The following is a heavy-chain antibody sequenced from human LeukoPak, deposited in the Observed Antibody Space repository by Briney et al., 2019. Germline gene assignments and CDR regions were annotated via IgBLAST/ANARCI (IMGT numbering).Heavy chain of an antibody. CDR1: GGSISSSSYY. CDR3: ARAVTGYYPLYYDYGMDV. V-gene: IGHV4-39*01. J-gene: IGHJ6*02. Sequence: PSETLSLTCTVSGGSISSSSYYWGWIRQPPGKGLEWIGSIYYSGSTYYNPSLKSRVTISVDTSKNQFSLKLSSVTAADTAVYYCARAVTGYYPLYYDYGMDVWGQGTTVTVSS. CDR2: IYYSGST. D-gene: IGHD3-9*01.